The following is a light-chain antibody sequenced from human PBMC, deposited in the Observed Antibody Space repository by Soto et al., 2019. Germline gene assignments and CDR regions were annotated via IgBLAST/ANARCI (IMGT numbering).Light chain of an antibody. CDR1: SSNIGAGYD. V-gene: IGLV1-40*01. Sequence: QSVLTQPPSVSGAPGQRVTISCTRSSSNIGAGYDVHWYQQRPGTAPKLLIFGNINRPSGVPDRFSGPKSGTSASLAITGLQAEDECDYYCQSYDSTLSARYVFGTGTKVTVL. J-gene: IGLJ1*01. CDR3: QSYDSTLSARYV. CDR2: GNI.